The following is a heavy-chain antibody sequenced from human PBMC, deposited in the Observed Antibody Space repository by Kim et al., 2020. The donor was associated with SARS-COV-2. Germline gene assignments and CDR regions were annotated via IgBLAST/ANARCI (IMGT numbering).Heavy chain of an antibody. Sequence: FKGRVTMTRDTSISTAYMELSRLRSDDTAVYYCARGKQLWLQGRDDAFDIWGQGTMVTVSS. J-gene: IGHJ3*02. D-gene: IGHD5-18*01. V-gene: IGHV1-2*02. CDR3: ARGKQLWLQGRDDAFDI.